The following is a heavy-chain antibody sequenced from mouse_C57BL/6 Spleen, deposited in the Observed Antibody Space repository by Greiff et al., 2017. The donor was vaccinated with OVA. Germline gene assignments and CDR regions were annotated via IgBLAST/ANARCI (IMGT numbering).Heavy chain of an antibody. CDR1: GYTFTDYE. D-gene: IGHD1-1*01. Sequence: VQLQQSGAELVRPGASVTLSCKASGYTFTDYEMHWVKQTPVHGLEWIGAIDPETGGTAYNQKFKGKAILTADKSSSTAYMELRSLTSEDSAVYYCTRTHYYGSSPVAMDYWGQGTSVTVSS. J-gene: IGHJ4*01. CDR3: TRTHYYGSSPVAMDY. V-gene: IGHV1-15*01. CDR2: IDPETGGT.